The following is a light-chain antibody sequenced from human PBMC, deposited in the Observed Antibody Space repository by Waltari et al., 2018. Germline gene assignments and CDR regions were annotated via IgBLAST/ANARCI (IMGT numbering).Light chain of an antibody. CDR3: SSYAGSSKGV. J-gene: IGLJ2*01. Sequence: QSALTQPAPVSGSPGQSITLSCSGTSRASGYYKRVSWYQQHPGKAPKLMIYAVSKRPSGVSDRFSGSKSGDMASLTISGLQPEDEAEYFCSSYAGSSKGVFGGGTKVTVL. CDR1: SRASGYYKR. CDR2: AVS. V-gene: IGLV2-23*02.